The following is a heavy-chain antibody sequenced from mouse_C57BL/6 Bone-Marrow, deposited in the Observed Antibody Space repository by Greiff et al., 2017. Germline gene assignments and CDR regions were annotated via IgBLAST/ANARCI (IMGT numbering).Heavy chain of an antibody. V-gene: IGHV1-26*01. Sequence: EVQLQQSGPELVKPGASVKISCKASGYTFTDYYMNWVKQSHGKSLEWIGDINPNNGGTSYNQKFKGKDTLTVDKSSSTAYMELRSLTSEDSAVYYCARGGSTTGYFDVWGTGTTVTVSS. CDR2: INPNNGGT. CDR3: ARGGSTTGYFDV. D-gene: IGHD6-1*01. CDR1: GYTFTDYY. J-gene: IGHJ1*03.